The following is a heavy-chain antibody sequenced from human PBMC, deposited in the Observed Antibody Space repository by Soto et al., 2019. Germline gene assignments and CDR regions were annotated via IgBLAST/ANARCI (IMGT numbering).Heavy chain of an antibody. CDR3: ARISLGPAPTDAFDI. Sequence: QVQLVQSGAEVKKPGASVKVSCKASGYTFTKFGISWVRQAPGQGLEWLGWLSTYREDRNYAQRVQDRVSMTTDTSSSTAYMELRTLISVDTAVYYCARISLGPAPTDAFDIWGQGTMVTVSS. V-gene: IGHV1-18*01. D-gene: IGHD1-26*01. CDR2: LSTYREDR. CDR1: GYTFTKFG. J-gene: IGHJ3*02.